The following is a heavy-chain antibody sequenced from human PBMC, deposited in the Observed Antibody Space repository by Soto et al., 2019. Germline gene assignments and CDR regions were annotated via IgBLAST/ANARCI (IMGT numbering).Heavy chain of an antibody. CDR1: GYIFNSFG. CDR3: ARRWTTGEIDY. CDR2: ISAYTGNT. Sequence: QVQLVQSGGEVKKPRASVKVSCKASGYIFNSFGISWVRQAPGQGLEWMGWISAYTGNTKYAQNFQGRVTMTTDTSTSTAYMELRSLRSDDTAVYYCARRWTTGEIDYWGQGTLVTVSS. J-gene: IGHJ4*02. D-gene: IGHD4-17*01. V-gene: IGHV1-18*01.